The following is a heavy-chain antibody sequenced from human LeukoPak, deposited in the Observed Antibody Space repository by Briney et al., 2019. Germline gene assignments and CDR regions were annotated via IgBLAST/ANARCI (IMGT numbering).Heavy chain of an antibody. CDR3: AKDPHSSSWYYFDS. V-gene: IGHV3-30*18. D-gene: IGHD6-13*01. CDR1: RFTFSYFA. J-gene: IGHJ4*02. CDR2: LSDDGSNK. Sequence: GSLRLSCAAPRFTFSYFAMHWVRQAPGKGLEWVAVLSDDGSNKFYADSVKGRFTISRDDSKNTLYLQMNSLRAEDTAFYYCAKDPHSSSWYYFDSWGQGTLVTVSS.